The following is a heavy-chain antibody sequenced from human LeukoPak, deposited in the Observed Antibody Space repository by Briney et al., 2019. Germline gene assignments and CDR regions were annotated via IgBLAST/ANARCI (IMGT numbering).Heavy chain of an antibody. J-gene: IGHJ3*02. V-gene: IGHV1-69*05. CDR3: ARAPFYFDSSGYSMDAFDI. CDR2: TTPIFGSA. CDR1: GGTFSNHA. D-gene: IGHD3-22*01. Sequence: ASVKVSCKAPGGTFSNHAVSWVRQAPGQGLEWMGGTTPIFGSANYAQKFQGRVTIATDESTSTAYMELSSLRSEDTAVYYCARAPFYFDSSGYSMDAFDIWGQGTMVTVSS.